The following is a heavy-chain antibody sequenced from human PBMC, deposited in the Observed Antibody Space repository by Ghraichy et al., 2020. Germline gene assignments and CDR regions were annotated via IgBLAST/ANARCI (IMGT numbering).Heavy chain of an antibody. Sequence: SETLSLTCTVSGGSISSYYWSWIRQPAGKGLEWIGRIYTSGSTNYNPSLKSRVTMSVDTSKNQFSLKLSSVTAADTAVYYCARDFSPLGWKWFDPWGQGTLVTVSS. D-gene: IGHD1-1*01. CDR1: GGSISSYY. V-gene: IGHV4-4*07. J-gene: IGHJ5*02. CDR2: IYTSGST. CDR3: ARDFSPLGWKWFDP.